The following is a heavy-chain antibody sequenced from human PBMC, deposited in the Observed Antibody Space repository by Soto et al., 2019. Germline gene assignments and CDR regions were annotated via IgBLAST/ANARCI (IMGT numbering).Heavy chain of an antibody. V-gene: IGHV3-30*18. Sequence: QVQLVESGGDVVQPGRSLRLSCAASGFTFSSYGMHWVRQAPGKGLEWVAVISFDKSNKYYADSVKGRFTISRDNSNNTLFLQMNSLRAEDTAVYYCAKTGRDYGDSPNDYWGQGTLVTVSS. CDR1: GFTFSSYG. CDR2: ISFDKSNK. J-gene: IGHJ4*02. CDR3: AKTGRDYGDSPNDY. D-gene: IGHD4-17*01.